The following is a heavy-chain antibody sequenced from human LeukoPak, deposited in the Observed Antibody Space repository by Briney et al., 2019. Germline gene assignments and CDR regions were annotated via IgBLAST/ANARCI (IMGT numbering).Heavy chain of an antibody. Sequence: GASVKVSCKASGYTFTSYYMLWVRQAPGPGLEGMGIINPSGGSTSYAQKFQGRVTMTRDMSTSTVYMELSSLRSEDTAVYYCARATSVYCSGGSCYPRDNWFEPWGQGTLVTVSS. D-gene: IGHD2-15*01. V-gene: IGHV1-46*01. CDR1: GYTFTSYY. CDR3: ARATSVYCSGGSCYPRDNWFEP. CDR2: INPSGGST. J-gene: IGHJ5*02.